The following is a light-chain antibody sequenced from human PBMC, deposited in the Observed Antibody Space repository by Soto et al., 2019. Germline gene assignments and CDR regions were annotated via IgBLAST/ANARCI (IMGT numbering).Light chain of an antibody. CDR3: QQYKSYSQT. Sequence: DIQLTQSPSTLSASVGDRVTITCRASQSISSWLAWYQQKPGKAPKLLIYKASSLEGGVPSRFGGSGSGTAFTLTISSLQPDDFASYYCQQYKSYSQTFGQGTKVEIK. CDR1: QSISSW. CDR2: KAS. V-gene: IGKV1-5*03. J-gene: IGKJ1*01.